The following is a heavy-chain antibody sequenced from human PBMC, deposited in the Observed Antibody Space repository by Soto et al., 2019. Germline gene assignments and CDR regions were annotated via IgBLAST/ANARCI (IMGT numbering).Heavy chain of an antibody. J-gene: IGHJ6*02. V-gene: IGHV1-69*01. CDR1: GGTLLSYT. D-gene: IGHD5-18*01. Sequence: QVQLVQSGAEVKKPGSSVKVSCKASGGTLLSYTISWVRQAPGQGLEWMGGIIPIFGTANYAQKFQGRGTITADESMGVAYMELSSLRSEDRAVYYCGVGEGETAMETVWRQGTTVTFSS. CDR3: GVGEGETAMETV. CDR2: IIPIFGTA.